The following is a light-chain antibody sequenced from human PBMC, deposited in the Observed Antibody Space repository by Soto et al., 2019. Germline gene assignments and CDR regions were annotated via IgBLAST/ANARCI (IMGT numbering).Light chain of an antibody. J-gene: IGLJ2*01. V-gene: IGLV2-14*01. Sequence: QSVLTQPASVSGSPGQSITISCIGSSSDVGGYNYVSWYQHHPGRVPKPMIFEVSDRPSGVSSRFSGSKSGNTAYLTISGLQAEDEADYYCSSYTGSSINTVVFGGGTKLTVL. CDR1: SSDVGGYNY. CDR3: SSYTGSSINTVV. CDR2: EVS.